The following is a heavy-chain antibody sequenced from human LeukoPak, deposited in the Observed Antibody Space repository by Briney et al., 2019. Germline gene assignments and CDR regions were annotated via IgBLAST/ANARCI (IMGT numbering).Heavy chain of an antibody. J-gene: IGHJ6*02. D-gene: IGHD6-19*01. Sequence: GASVKVSCKASGGTFSSYASSWVRQAPGPGIEWMGGIIPIFGTANYAHKFQGRVTITADESTSTAYMELSSLRSEDTAVYYCARGYDSVAGYYYYYGMDVWGQGTTVTVSS. CDR1: GGTFSSYA. CDR2: IIPIFGTA. CDR3: ARGYDSVAGYYYYYGMDV. V-gene: IGHV1-69*13.